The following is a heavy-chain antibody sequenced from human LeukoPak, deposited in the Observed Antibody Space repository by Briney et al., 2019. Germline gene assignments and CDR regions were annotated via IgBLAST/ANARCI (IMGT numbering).Heavy chain of an antibody. Sequence: ASVKVSCKASGGTFSSYAISWVRQAPGQGLEWMGGITPIFGTANYAQKFQGRVTITTDESTSTAYMELSSLRSEDTAVYYCATVKGLRWPFDYWGQGTLVTVSS. D-gene: IGHD4-23*01. CDR1: GGTFSSYA. CDR2: ITPIFGTA. V-gene: IGHV1-69*05. J-gene: IGHJ4*02. CDR3: ATVKGLRWPFDY.